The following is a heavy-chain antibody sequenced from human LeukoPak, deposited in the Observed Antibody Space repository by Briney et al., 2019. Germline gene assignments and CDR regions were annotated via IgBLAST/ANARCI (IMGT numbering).Heavy chain of an antibody. CDR1: GGSISSGSYY. D-gene: IGHD3-22*01. CDR2: IYTSGST. V-gene: IGHV4-61*02. J-gene: IGHJ6*03. Sequence: PSQTLSLTCTVSGGSISSGSYYWSWIRQPAGKGLEWIGRIYTSGSTNYNPSLKSRVTISVDTSKNQFSLKLSSVTAADTAVYYCARATYDSSGHVTAYYYYYYMDVWGKGTTVTISS. CDR3: ARATYDSSGHVTAYYYYYYMDV.